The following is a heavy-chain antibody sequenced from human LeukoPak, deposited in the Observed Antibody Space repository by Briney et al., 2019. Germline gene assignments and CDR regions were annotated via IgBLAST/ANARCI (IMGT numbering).Heavy chain of an antibody. CDR2: ISGSGGST. V-gene: IGHV3-23*01. D-gene: IGHD2-21*02. CDR3: AKSRRYCADDCYSLVDY. Sequence: GVSLRLSCAASGFTFSSYAMSWVRQAPGKGQEWVSAISGSGGSTHYADSVKGRFTISRDNSKNTLYLQMNGLRAEDTAVYYCAKSRRYCADDCYSLVDYWGQGTLVTVSS. CDR1: GFTFSSYA. J-gene: IGHJ4*02.